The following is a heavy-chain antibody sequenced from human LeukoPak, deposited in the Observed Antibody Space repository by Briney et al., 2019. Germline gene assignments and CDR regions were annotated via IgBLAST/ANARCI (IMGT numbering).Heavy chain of an antibody. Sequence: SETLSLTCTVSGGSISSGGYYWSWIRQHPGEGLEWIGYMYYSGRTYYNPSLKSQVTISVDTSKNQFSLEVSSVTAADTAVYYCARDKDSSGYYSGWGQGTLVTVSS. J-gene: IGHJ4*02. CDR1: GGSISSGGYY. D-gene: IGHD3-22*01. V-gene: IGHV4-31*01. CDR3: ARDKDSSGYYSG. CDR2: MYYSGRT.